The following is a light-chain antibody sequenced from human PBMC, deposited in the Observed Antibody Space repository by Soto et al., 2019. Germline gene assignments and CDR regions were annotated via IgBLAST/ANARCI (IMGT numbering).Light chain of an antibody. CDR1: QSVTNW. V-gene: IGKV1-5*01. Sequence: DIQMTQSPSTLSASVGDRVTITCRASQSVTNWLAWYQQKPGKAPNLLIYAASRLQSGIPSRFSGSGSGTEFTLTISSLQPDDFATYYCQQYTTYPYTFGQGTKLEIK. CDR2: AAS. J-gene: IGKJ2*01. CDR3: QQYTTYPYT.